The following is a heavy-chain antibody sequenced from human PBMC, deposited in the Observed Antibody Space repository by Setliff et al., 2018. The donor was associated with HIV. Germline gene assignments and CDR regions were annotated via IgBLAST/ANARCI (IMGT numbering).Heavy chain of an antibody. J-gene: IGHJ4*02. V-gene: IGHV4-34*01. CDR2: INHSGIT. CDR3: ARGGDWADY. CDR1: GGSLSGYY. Sequence: PSETLSLTCGVYGGSLSGYYWSWIRQLPGKGLEWIGEINHSGITDYNPSLKSRVTISTDTSKNQFSLKLSPVTAADTAVYYCARGGDWADYWGQGTLVTVSS. D-gene: IGHD3-16*01.